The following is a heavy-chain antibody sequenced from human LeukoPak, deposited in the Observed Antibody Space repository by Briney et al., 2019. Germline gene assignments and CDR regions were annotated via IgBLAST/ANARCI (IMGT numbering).Heavy chain of an antibody. CDR3: ASNPYCSGGSCYSPAWFDY. V-gene: IGHV1-69*04. Sequence: SVKVSCKASGGTFSSYAISWVRQAPGQGLEWMGRIIPILGIANYAQKFQGRVTITADKSTSIAYMELSSLRSEDTAVYYCASNPYCSGGSCYSPAWFDYWGQGTLVTVPS. CDR2: IIPILGIA. D-gene: IGHD2-15*01. CDR1: GGTFSSYA. J-gene: IGHJ4*02.